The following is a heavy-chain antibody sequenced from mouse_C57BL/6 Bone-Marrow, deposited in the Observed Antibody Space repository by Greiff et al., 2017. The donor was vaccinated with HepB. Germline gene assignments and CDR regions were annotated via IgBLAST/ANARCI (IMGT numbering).Heavy chain of an antibody. CDR3: ARCYYGSSYNYAIDY. D-gene: IGHD1-1*01. CDR2: INPSNGGT. V-gene: IGHV1-53*01. CDR1: GYTFTSYW. Sequence: QVQLQQPGTELVKPGASVKLSCKASGYTFTSYWMHWVKQRPGQGLEWIGNINPSNGGTNYNETFKSKSTLTVDKSSSTAYMQLSSLTSEDSAVYYCARCYYGSSYNYAIDYWGQGTSVTVSS. J-gene: IGHJ4*01.